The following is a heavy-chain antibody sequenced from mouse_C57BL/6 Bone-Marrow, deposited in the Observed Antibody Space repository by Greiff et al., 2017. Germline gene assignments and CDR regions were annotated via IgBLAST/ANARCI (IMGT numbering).Heavy chain of an antibody. Sequence: QVQLQQPGAELVKPGASVQLSCKASGYTFTSYWMHWVKQRPGQGLEWIGMIHPNSGSTNYNEKFKSKATLTVDKSSSTAYMQLSSLTSEDSAVYYCASPGGYDYAYYFDYWGQGTTLTVAS. V-gene: IGHV1-64*01. D-gene: IGHD2-4*01. CDR1: GYTFTSYW. J-gene: IGHJ2*01. CDR3: ASPGGYDYAYYFDY. CDR2: IHPNSGST.